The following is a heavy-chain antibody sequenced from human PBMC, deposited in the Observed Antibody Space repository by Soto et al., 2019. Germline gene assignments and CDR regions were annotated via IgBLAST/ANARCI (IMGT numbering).Heavy chain of an antibody. CDR1: GDSISGLY. Sequence: AETLSLTCTVSGDSISGLYWAWVRHPAGKGLEWIGRIYSSGETNYNPSLTGRVIMSLDTSKNQFSLQLTSVTAADTAVYYCARASQCKSYFGCFAWLDYWGQGTLVTVSS. D-gene: IGHD3-9*01. CDR2: IYSSGET. V-gene: IGHV4-4*07. CDR3: ARASQCKSYFGCFAWLDY. J-gene: IGHJ4*02.